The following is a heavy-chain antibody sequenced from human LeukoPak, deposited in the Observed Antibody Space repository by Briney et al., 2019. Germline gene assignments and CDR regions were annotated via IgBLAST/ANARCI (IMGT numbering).Heavy chain of an antibody. CDR1: GGSISNYY. Sequence: SETLSLTCTVSGGSISNYYWSWIRQPPGKGLEWIGYIYNSGSSNYNPSLKSRVTISVDTSKNQFSLELSSVTAADTAVYYCARASRYSYGAQSGWFDPWGQGTLVTVSS. V-gene: IGHV4-59*01. D-gene: IGHD5-18*01. CDR2: IYNSGSS. CDR3: ARASRYSYGAQSGWFDP. J-gene: IGHJ5*02.